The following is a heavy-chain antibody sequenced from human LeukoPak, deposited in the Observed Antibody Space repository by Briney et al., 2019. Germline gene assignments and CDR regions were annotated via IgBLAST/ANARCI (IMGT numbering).Heavy chain of an antibody. V-gene: IGHV1-18*01. D-gene: IGHD6-25*01. CDR3: ARDPYSSETSSYFDY. CDR1: GYTFTSYG. CDR2: ISAYNGNT. Sequence: ASVKVSCKASGYTFTSYGISWVRQAPGQGLEWMGWISAYNGNTNYAQKLQGRVTMTTDTSTSTAYMELRSLRSDDTAVYYCARDPYSSETSSYFDYWGQGTLVTVSS. J-gene: IGHJ4*02.